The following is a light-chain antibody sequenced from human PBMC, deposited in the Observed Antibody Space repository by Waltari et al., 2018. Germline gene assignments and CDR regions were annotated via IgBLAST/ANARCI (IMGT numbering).Light chain of an antibody. CDR2: DDS. Sequence: SYVLTQPRSLSVAPGQTAMITCGGNNIRSQNVHWYQHKSGQAPVLVIYDDSDRPSVIPGRFSGSKSWNTAILTISRVEAGDEAAYYCQVWDSTSDHHVIFGGGTKLTVL. J-gene: IGLJ2*01. CDR1: NIRSQN. CDR3: QVWDSTSDHHVI. V-gene: IGLV3-21*02.